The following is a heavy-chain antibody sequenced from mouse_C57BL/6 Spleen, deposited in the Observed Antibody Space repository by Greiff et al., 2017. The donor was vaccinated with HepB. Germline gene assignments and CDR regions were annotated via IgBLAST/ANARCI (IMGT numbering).Heavy chain of an antibody. D-gene: IGHD1-1*01. V-gene: IGHV5-17*01. CDR2: ISSGSSTI. J-gene: IGHJ2*01. CDR3: ARTSYAPYYFDY. CDR1: GFTFSDYG. Sequence: EVKVVESGGGLVKPGGSLKLSCAASGFTFSDYGMHWVRQAPEKGLEWVAYISSGSSTIYYADTVKGRFTISRDNAKNTLFLQMTSLRSEDTAMYYCARTSYAPYYFDYWGQGTTLTVSS.